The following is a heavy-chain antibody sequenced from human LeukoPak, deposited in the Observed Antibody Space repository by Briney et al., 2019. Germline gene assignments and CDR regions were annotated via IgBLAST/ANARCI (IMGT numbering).Heavy chain of an antibody. J-gene: IGHJ4*02. CDR2: INWNGGST. Sequence: GGSLRLSRAASGFTFSSHVISWVRQAPGKGLEWVSGINWNGGSTGYADSVKGRFTISRDNAKNSLYLQMNSLRAEDTALYYCARVQELAGGDYWGQGTLVTVSS. D-gene: IGHD6-13*01. CDR1: GFTFSSHV. CDR3: ARVQELAGGDY. V-gene: IGHV3-20*04.